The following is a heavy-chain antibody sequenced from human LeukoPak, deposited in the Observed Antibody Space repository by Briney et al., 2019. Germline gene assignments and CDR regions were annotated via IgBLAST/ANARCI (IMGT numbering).Heavy chain of an antibody. J-gene: IGHJ4*02. CDR3: VRRHRGSWGYFDY. CDR2: IHYSGST. Sequence: SETLSLTCTVSGGSISSSSYNWGWIRQPPGMGLEWIGSIHYSGSTYDNPSLKSRVTITVDTSKNHCSLKLSAVTAGVTAVYYCVRRHRGSWGYFDYWGQGTLVTVSS. V-gene: IGHV4-39*02. D-gene: IGHD7-27*01. CDR1: GGSISSSSYN.